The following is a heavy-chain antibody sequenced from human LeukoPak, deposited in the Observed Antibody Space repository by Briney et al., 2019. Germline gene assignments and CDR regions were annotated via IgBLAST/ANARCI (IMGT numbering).Heavy chain of an antibody. J-gene: IGHJ4*02. CDR1: SGFA. V-gene: IGHV3-23*01. D-gene: IGHD6-19*01. Sequence: PGGSLRLSCAAFSGFAMSWVRQAPGRGLEWVSAINGRGNDTYYPDSLKGRFTISRDNSNNTLYLQMNSLRAEDTAVDCCAKGHRSSSSFFDSWGQGILVTVSS. CDR2: INGRGNDT. CDR3: AKGHRSSSSFFDS.